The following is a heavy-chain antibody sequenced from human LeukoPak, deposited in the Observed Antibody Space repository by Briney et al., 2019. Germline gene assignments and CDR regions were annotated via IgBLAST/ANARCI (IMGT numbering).Heavy chain of an antibody. D-gene: IGHD1-26*01. V-gene: IGHV1-69*01. CDR3: AGAPYSGSYNWFDP. CDR2: IIPIFGTA. J-gene: IGHJ5*02. CDR1: A. Sequence: AISWVXQAXXXXLXWMGGIIPIFGTANYAQKFQGRVTITADESTSTAYMELSSLRSEDTAVYYCAGAPYSGSYNWFDPWGQGTLVTVSS.